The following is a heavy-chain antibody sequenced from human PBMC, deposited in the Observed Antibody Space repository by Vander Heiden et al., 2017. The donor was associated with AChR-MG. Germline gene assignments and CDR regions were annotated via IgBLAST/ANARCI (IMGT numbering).Heavy chain of an antibody. CDR3: TTYLVGDCSSTSCYYY. Sequence: EVQLVESGGGSGKPGGSLRLAWSAPGSECSNARMSWVRQAPGEALKWVGRIKSKTDGGRTDYAAPVKGRFTISRDDSKNTLYLQMNSLKTEDTAVYYCTTYLVGDCSSTSCYYYWGQGTLVTVSS. D-gene: IGHD2-2*01. CDR2: IKSKTDGGRT. CDR1: GSECSNAR. V-gene: IGHV3-15*01. J-gene: IGHJ4*02.